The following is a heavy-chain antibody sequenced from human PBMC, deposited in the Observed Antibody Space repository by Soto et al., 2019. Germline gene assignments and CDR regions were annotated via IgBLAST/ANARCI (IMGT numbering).Heavy chain of an antibody. CDR3: ARDSAFLFGSTGYFDY. Sequence: QVELKQSGAAVKKPGASVKVSCRASGYTFANYGITWARQAPGPGLQWMGWISGHDGKTKSNKNLQGRITMTTDTSTNTAYLELKILKSEDTAIYYCARDSAFLFGSTGYFDYWGQGTLVSVSS. V-gene: IGHV1-18*04. CDR1: GYTFANYG. CDR2: ISGHDGKT. J-gene: IGHJ4*02. D-gene: IGHD2-15*01.